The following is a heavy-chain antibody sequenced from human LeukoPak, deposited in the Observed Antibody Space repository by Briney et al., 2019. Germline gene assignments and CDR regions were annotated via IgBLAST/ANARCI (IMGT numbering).Heavy chain of an antibody. J-gene: IGHJ4*02. CDR3: AREGRAGYDYVWESYRYTGLDY. CDR2: ISSSGSTI. Sequence: GGTLRLSCAASGFAFRTYEMNWVRQAPAKGLEWVSYISSSGSTIYYADYVKGRFTISRDNAKNSLYLQMNSLRAEDTAVYYCAREGRAGYDYVWESYRYTGLDYWGQGTLVTVSS. V-gene: IGHV3-48*03. D-gene: IGHD3-16*02. CDR1: GFAFRTYE.